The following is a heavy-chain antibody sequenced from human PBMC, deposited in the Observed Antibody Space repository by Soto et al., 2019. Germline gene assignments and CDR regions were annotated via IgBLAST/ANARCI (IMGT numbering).Heavy chain of an antibody. V-gene: IGHV1-69*13. D-gene: IGHD3-22*01. CDR3: ARDKYDSSGYYLRYFDY. CDR1: GGSFNSYA. J-gene: IGHJ4*02. CDR2: IIPIFGTA. Sequence: SAKVSCKASGGSFNSYAISWVRQAPGQGLEWMGGIIPIFGTANYAQKFQGRVTITADESTSTAYMELSSLRSEDTAVYYCARDKYDSSGYYLRYFDYWGQGTLVTVSS.